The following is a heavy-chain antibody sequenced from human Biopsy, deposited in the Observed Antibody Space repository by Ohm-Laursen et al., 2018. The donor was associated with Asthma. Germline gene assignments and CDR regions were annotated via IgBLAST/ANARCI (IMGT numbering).Heavy chain of an antibody. D-gene: IGHD4-17*01. J-gene: IGHJ4*02. CDR2: IIPFYGTA. V-gene: IGHV1-69*13. CDR3: ARDYDGDYVQRHLPLAY. Sequence: EASVKVSCKSSGGTFSTFGISWVRQAPGQGLEWMGRIIPFYGTATYAQNFQGRLTLTADESTSTACMELSSLRSEDTAVYFCARDYDGDYVQRHLPLAYWGQGTLVTVSS. CDR1: GGTFSTFG.